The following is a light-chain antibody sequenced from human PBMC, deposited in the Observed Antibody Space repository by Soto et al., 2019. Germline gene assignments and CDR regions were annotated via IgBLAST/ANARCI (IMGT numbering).Light chain of an antibody. CDR3: CSYAGSYV. V-gene: IGLV2-23*01. J-gene: IGLJ1*01. CDR2: EGS. Sequence: QSVLTQPASVSGSPGQSITISCTGTSSDVGSYNLVSWYQQHPGKAPKLMIYEGSKRPSGVSNRFSGSKSGNTASLPISGLQAEDEADYYCCSYAGSYVFGTGTKVTVL. CDR1: SSDVGSYNL.